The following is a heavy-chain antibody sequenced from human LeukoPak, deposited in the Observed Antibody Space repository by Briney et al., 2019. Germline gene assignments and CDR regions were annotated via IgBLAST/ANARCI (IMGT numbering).Heavy chain of an antibody. Sequence: SETLSLTCTVSRGAITFYYWNWIRQPPGKGLERIGYVFYSGDTNYNPSLKSRVTISVDTSKNQFSLELSSVTAADTGVYYCARSIGTGTVAAFDIWGQGTVVTVSS. CDR2: VFYSGDT. D-gene: IGHD4-23*01. J-gene: IGHJ3*02. CDR3: ARSIGTGTVAAFDI. CDR1: RGAITFYY. V-gene: IGHV4-59*01.